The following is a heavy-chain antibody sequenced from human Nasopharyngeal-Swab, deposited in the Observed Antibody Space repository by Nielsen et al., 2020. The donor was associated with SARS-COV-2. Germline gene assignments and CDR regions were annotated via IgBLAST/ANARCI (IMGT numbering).Heavy chain of an antibody. J-gene: IGHJ5*02. Sequence: WIRQPPGKGLEWIGEINHSGSTNYNPSLKSRVTISVDTSKNQFSLKLSSVTAADTAVYYCARRGLITMIHRWLDPWGQGTLVTVSS. V-gene: IGHV4-34*01. D-gene: IGHD3-22*01. CDR2: INHSGST. CDR3: ARRGLITMIHRWLDP.